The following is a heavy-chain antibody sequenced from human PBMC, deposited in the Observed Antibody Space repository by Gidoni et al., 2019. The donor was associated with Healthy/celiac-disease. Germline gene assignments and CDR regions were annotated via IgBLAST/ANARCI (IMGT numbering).Heavy chain of an antibody. Sequence: QVQLVQSGAEVKQPWSSVKVSCKASGGTFSSYAISWVRQAPGQGLEWMGVIIPIFGTANYAQKFQGRVTITADESTSTAYMELSSLRSEDTAVYYCARPLAFTVTRYGMDVWGQGTTVTVSS. CDR2: IIPIFGTA. J-gene: IGHJ6*02. V-gene: IGHV1-69*01. D-gene: IGHD4-4*01. CDR1: GGTFSSYA. CDR3: ARPLAFTVTRYGMDV.